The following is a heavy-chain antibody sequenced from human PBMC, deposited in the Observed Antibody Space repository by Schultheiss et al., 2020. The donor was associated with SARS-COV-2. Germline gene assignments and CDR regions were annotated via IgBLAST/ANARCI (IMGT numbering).Heavy chain of an antibody. Sequence: GGSLRLSCAASGFTFSSYAMSWVRQAPGKGLEWVSAISGSGGRTYYADSVKGRFTISRDNSKNTLYLQMGSLRAEDMAVYYCARAWNYVSFDYWGQGTLVTVSS. CDR3: ARAWNYVSFDY. CDR2: ISGSGGRT. V-gene: IGHV3-23*01. CDR1: GFTFSSYA. J-gene: IGHJ4*02. D-gene: IGHD1-7*01.